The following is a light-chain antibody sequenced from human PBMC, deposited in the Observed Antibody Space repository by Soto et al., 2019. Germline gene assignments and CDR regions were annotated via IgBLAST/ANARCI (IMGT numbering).Light chain of an antibody. CDR3: QQYNSWPLT. CDR2: GAS. J-gene: IGKJ4*01. V-gene: IGKV3-15*01. Sequence: EIVLTQSPATLSLSPGERATLSCRASQSVSNYLAWYQQKPGQAPRFLIYGASTRATGIPARFSGSGSGTEFTLTISSLQSEDFAVYYCQQYNSWPLTFGGGTKVDIK. CDR1: QSVSNY.